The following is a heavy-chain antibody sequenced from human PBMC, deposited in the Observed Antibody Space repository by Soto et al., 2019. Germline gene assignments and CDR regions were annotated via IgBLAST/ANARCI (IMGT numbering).Heavy chain of an antibody. J-gene: IGHJ4*02. V-gene: IGHV3-23*01. Sequence: GGSLRLSCAASGFTFSSYAMSWVRQAPGKGLEWVSAISGSGGSTYYADSVKGRFTISRDNSKNTLYLKMNSLRAEDAALYYCAKDVYGSGSYYFDYWGQGTLVTVSS. D-gene: IGHD3-10*01. CDR3: AKDVYGSGSYYFDY. CDR2: ISGSGGST. CDR1: GFTFSSYA.